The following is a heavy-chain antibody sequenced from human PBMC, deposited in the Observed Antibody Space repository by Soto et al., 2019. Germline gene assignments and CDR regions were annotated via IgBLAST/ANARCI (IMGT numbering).Heavy chain of an antibody. CDR3: ARSTGSGFRPGTHRFNWFDP. Sequence: QVQPVQSGAEVKQPGSSVKVSCQASGVTFSSFAISWVRQAPGQGLEWMGGIIPIFRTPNYAQNFQGRVTITADESTSSVYMELSRLKSEDTAVYYCARSTGSGFRPGTHRFNWFDPWGQGTLVTVSS. CDR1: GVTFSSFA. D-gene: IGHD5-12*01. CDR2: IIPIFRTP. J-gene: IGHJ5*02. V-gene: IGHV1-69*01.